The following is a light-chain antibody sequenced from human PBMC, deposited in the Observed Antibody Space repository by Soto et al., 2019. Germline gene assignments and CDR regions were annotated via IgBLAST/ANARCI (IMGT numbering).Light chain of an antibody. V-gene: IGKV3-20*01. CDR2: DAS. J-gene: IGKJ4*01. Sequence: EIVLTQSLGTLSLSPGERATLSCRASQSVDKNYLAWFQQKPGQAPRLLLYDASSRATGVPDRFSGSGSGTDFTLTISRLEPEDFAVYYCQQYASAPLTFGGGTKVEIK. CDR3: QQYASAPLT. CDR1: QSVDKNY.